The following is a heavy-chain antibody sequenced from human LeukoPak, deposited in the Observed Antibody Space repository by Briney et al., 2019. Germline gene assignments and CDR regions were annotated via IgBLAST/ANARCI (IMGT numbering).Heavy chain of an antibody. CDR2: INHSGST. CDR1: GGSFSGYY. V-gene: IGHV4-34*01. J-gene: IGHJ6*02. Sequence: TSETLSLTCAVYGGSFSGYYWSWIRQPPGKGLEWIGEINHSGSTNYNPSLKSRVTISVDTSKNQFSLKLSSVTAADTAVYYCERGYCSGGSCYVRRGMDVWGQGTTVTVSS. D-gene: IGHD2-15*01. CDR3: ERGYCSGGSCYVRRGMDV.